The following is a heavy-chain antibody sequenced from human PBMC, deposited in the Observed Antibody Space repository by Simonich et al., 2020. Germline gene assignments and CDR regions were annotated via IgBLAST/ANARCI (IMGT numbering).Heavy chain of an antibody. CDR2: INPNRGGT. CDR3: ARGALTGDYYYMDV. Sequence: QVQLVQSGAAVKKHGASVKVSCKASGYTFTGYYMHWVRQAPGQGLAWIGGINPNRGGTNEAQKFQGRVTMTRDTSISTAYMELSRLRSDDTAVYYCARGALTGDYYYMDVWGKGTTVTVSS. J-gene: IGHJ6*03. D-gene: IGHD7-27*01. CDR1: GYTFTGYY. V-gene: IGHV1-2*02.